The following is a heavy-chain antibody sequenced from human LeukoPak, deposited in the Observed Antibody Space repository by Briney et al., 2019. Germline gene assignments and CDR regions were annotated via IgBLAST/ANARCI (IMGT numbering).Heavy chain of an antibody. Sequence: GGSLRLSCAASGFTFSSYSMNWVRQAPGKGLEWVSSISSSSSYIYYADSVKGRFTISRDSAKNSLYLQMNSLRAEDTAVYYCAKGLGRYDFWSGYSPFDYWGQGTLVTVSS. CDR2: ISSSSSYI. J-gene: IGHJ4*02. CDR1: GFTFSSYS. CDR3: AKGLGRYDFWSGYSPFDY. V-gene: IGHV3-21*01. D-gene: IGHD3-3*01.